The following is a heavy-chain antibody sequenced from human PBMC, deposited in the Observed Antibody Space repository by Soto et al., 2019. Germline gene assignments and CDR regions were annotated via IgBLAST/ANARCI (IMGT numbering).Heavy chain of an antibody. Sequence: TSETLSLTCTVSGGSISSSSYYWGWIRQPPGKGLEWIGSIYYSGSTYYNPSLKSRVTISVDTSKNQFSLRLSSVTAADTAVYYCARHGKYCSSTSCYYDYYYMDVWGKGTTVTVSS. CDR1: GGSISSSSYY. J-gene: IGHJ6*03. CDR3: ARHGKYCSSTSCYYDYYYMDV. D-gene: IGHD2-2*01. CDR2: IYYSGST. V-gene: IGHV4-39*01.